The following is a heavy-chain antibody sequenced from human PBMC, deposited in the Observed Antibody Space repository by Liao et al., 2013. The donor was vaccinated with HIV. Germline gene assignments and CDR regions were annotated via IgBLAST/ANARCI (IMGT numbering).Heavy chain of an antibody. CDR2: IYYSGNT. D-gene: IGHD2-15*01. J-gene: IGHJ4*02. CDR1: SGSINSSSYY. Sequence: QLHLQGSGPGLVRPSETLSLTCTVSSGSINSSSYYWGWIRQPPGKGLEWIGSIYYSGNTFYSPSLKSRVTISVATSKNQFSLKLSSVTAADTALYYCARGTYCSGGIVIGVQWGQGTLVTVSS. V-gene: IGHV4-39*07. CDR3: ARGTYCSGGIVIGVQ.